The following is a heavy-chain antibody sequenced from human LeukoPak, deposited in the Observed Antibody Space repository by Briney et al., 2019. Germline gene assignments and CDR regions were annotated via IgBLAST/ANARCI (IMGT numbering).Heavy chain of an antibody. CDR1: GYTFTGYY. V-gene: IGHV1-2*02. CDR2: INPNSGGT. J-gene: IGHJ4*02. Sequence: ASVKVSCKASGYTFTGYYMHWVRQAPGQGLEWMGWINPNSGGTNYAQKFQGRVTMTRDTSISTAYMELSRLRSDDTAVYYCVRDPPYDFWSGNDYWGQGTLVTVSS. D-gene: IGHD3-3*01. CDR3: VRDPPYDFWSGNDY.